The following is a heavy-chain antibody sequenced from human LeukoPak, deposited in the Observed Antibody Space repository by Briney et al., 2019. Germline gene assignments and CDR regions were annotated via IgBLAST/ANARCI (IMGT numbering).Heavy chain of an antibody. CDR1: GYTFTSYA. CDR3: ARLHSSGSLAEPFDY. D-gene: IGHD3-10*01. Sequence: ASVKVSCKASGYTFTSYAMHWVRQAPGQRLEWMGWINAGNGNTKYSHKFQGRVTITRVTSASTAYMELSSLRSEDTAVYYCARLHSSGSLAEPFDYWGQGTLVTVSS. J-gene: IGHJ4*02. V-gene: IGHV1-3*01. CDR2: INAGNGNT.